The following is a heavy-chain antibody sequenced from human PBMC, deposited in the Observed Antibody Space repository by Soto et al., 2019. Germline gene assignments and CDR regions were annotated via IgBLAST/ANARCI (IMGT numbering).Heavy chain of an antibody. D-gene: IGHD6-13*01. CDR2: TKYRSKWYT. CDR1: VDSVSSNIAA. J-gene: IGHJ4*02. V-gene: IGHV6-1*01. CDR3: AREGSSTWNYYFDF. Sequence: SQTLSLTCAISVDSVSSNIAAWNLVSQSPSRGLEWLGRTKYRSKWYTDYATSVKSRISINPDTSKNQVSLQLNSVTPEDTAVYYCAREGSSTWNYYFDFWGQGILVTVSS.